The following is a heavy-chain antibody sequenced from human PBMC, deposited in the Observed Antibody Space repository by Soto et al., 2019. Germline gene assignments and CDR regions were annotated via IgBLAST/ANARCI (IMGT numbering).Heavy chain of an antibody. V-gene: IGHV3-23*01. D-gene: IGHD3-10*01. CDR2: VSGSGGAT. Sequence: GGSLRLSCATSGFTFNTYAMSWVRQPPGKGLEWVSGVSGSGGATNHADSVKGRFTVSRDTSKNTVYLQMNNLRAEDTAIYYCSCLAWFGDPAPPFECWGRGIVVTLS. CDR3: SCLAWFGDPAPPFEC. J-gene: IGHJ4*02. CDR1: GFTFNTYA.